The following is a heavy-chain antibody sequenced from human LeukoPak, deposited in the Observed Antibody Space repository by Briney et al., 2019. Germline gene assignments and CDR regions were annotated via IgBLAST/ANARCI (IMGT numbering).Heavy chain of an antibody. CDR3: ARGAVYYDSSGLNSAGGVLVY. CDR2: INPSGGST. CDR1: GYTFTSYY. J-gene: IGHJ4*02. V-gene: IGHV1-46*01. Sequence: ASVKVSCKASGYTFTSYYMHWVRQAPGQGLEWMGIINPSGGSTSYAQKFQGRVTMTRDMSTSTVYMELSSLRSEDTAVYYCARGAVYYDSSGLNSAGGVLVYWGQGTLVTVSS. D-gene: IGHD3-22*01.